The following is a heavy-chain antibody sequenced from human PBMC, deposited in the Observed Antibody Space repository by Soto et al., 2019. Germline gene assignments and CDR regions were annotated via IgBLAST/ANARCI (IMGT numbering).Heavy chain of an antibody. CDR2: IYHSGSS. J-gene: IGHJ6*02. CDR1: ASSISIYY. CDR3: AREDDGAGMDV. V-gene: IGHV4-38-2*02. D-gene: IGHD1-1*01. Sequence: QVHLQESGPGLVKPSETLSLTCAIGASSISIYYWGWIRQPPGKGLGWIGSIYHSGSSYYNPSLKSRVSLSLDTSKGQLSLNLTSVTAADTAVYYCAREDDGAGMDVWGQGTTVIVSS.